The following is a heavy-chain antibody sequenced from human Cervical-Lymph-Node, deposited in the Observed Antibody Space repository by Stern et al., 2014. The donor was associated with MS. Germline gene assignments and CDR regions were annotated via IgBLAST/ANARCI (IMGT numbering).Heavy chain of an antibody. J-gene: IGHJ4*02. V-gene: IGHV4-4*08. CDR3: ARSRLNSRGWYGFDY. Sequence: QVQLQESGPGLVKPSETLSLTCTVSGGSISSYQWSWIRQPPGKGLEWIGYIYDSGSTNYNPSLKSRVTLSLETSKNQFSLKLTSVTAADTAVYYCARSRLNSRGWYGFDYWGQGTLVTVSS. D-gene: IGHD6-19*01. CDR1: GGSISSYQ. CDR2: IYDSGST.